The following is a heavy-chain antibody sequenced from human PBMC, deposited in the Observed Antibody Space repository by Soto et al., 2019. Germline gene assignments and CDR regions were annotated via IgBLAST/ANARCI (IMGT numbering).Heavy chain of an antibody. D-gene: IGHD7-27*01. CDR3: ARHIHDVSAGSGDGRRIH. CDR1: GGSSSRHT. Sequence: QVQLVQSGAEVKKPGSSVKVSCKASGGSSSRHTINWVRQAPGQGLEWIGSMIYILGITNYAQKFQGRVTIAPDKSTSKAYMEWSAPKSDDTAVYYCARHIHDVSAGSGDGRRIHWGPGPVVTLPS. CDR2: MIYILGIT. J-gene: IGHJ4*02. V-gene: IGHV1-69*02.